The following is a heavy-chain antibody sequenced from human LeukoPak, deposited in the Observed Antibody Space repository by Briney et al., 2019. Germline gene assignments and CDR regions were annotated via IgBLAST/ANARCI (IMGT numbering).Heavy chain of an antibody. D-gene: IGHD6-6*01. CDR2: IKKDGSET. CDR1: GFTFSSYW. J-gene: IGHJ4*02. CDR3: ASSLGY. Sequence: PGGSLRLSCAASGFTFSSYWMSWVRQAPGKGLEWVASIKKDGSETYYVHSVKGRFTISRDNAKSSLYLQMNSLRAEDTAVYYCASSLGYWGQGTLVTVSS. V-gene: IGHV3-7*01.